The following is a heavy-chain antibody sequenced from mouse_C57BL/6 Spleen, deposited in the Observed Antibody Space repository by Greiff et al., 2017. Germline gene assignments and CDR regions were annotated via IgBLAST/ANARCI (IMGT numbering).Heavy chain of an antibody. CDR3: ARGGLDYDYDGDD. CDR2: ISPGGSYT. J-gene: IGHJ2*01. CDR1: GFTFSSYA. D-gene: IGHD2-4*01. Sequence: EVMLVESGGGLVKPGGSLKLSCAASGFTFSSYAMSWVRQTPEQRLEWVATISPGGSYTYYTDNFKGRFTLTRDNAKNTLYLQMSHLKSEDTAMYDCARGGLDYDYDGDDWGQGTTLTVSS. V-gene: IGHV5-4*03.